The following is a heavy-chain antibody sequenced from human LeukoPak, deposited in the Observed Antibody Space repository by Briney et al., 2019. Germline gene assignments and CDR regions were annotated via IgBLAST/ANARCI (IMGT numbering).Heavy chain of an antibody. CDR1: GFNVSSTY. Sequence: GGSLRLSCVASGFNVSSTYMNWVRQAPGKGLEGVALINSCGTTYYPDSVKGRFTIARDNSKNTLFLQMNSLRPEDTATYFCAKGGGRDYPSNAIGKIESWGQGTVVTVSS. D-gene: IGHD3-16*01. CDR3: AKGGGRDYPSNAIGKIES. J-gene: IGHJ4*02. CDR2: INSCGTT. V-gene: IGHV3-66*01.